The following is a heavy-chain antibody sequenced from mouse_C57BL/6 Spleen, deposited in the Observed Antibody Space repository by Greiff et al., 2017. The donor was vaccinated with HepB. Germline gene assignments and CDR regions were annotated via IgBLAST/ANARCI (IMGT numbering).Heavy chain of an antibody. D-gene: IGHD4-1*01. Sequence: EVKVVESGGGLVKPGGSLKLSCAASGFTFSDYGMHWVRQAPEKGLEWVAYISSGSSTIYYADTVKGRFTISRDNAKNTLFLQMTSLRSEDTAMYYCARDWDGLHDYWGQGTTLTVSS. CDR3: ARDWDGLHDY. CDR2: ISSGSSTI. J-gene: IGHJ2*01. V-gene: IGHV5-17*01. CDR1: GFTFSDYG.